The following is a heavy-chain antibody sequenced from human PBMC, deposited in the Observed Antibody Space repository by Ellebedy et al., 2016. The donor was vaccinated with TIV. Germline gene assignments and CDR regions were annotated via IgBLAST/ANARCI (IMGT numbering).Heavy chain of an antibody. Sequence: GESLKISCKGSGYSFTSYWIGWVRQMPGKGLEWMGIIYPGDSDTRYSPSCQGQVTISADKSISTAYLQWSSLKASDTTMYYCARVGEVAATPCSYWGQGTLVTVSS. CDR3: ARVGEVAATPCSY. V-gene: IGHV5-51*01. CDR2: IYPGDSDT. CDR1: GYSFTSYW. D-gene: IGHD2-15*01. J-gene: IGHJ4*02.